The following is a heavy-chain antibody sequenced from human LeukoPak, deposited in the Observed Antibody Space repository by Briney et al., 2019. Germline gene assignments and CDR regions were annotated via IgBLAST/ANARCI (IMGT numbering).Heavy chain of an antibody. V-gene: IGHV1-18*01. CDR1: GYTFTSYG. CDR3: ARDRGYSYVPDAFDI. CDR2: ISAYNGNT. Sequence: GASVKVSCKASGYTFTSYGVSWVRQAPGQGREWMGWISAYNGNTNYAQKLQGRVTMTTDTSTSTAYVELRSLRSDDTAVYYCARDRGYSYVPDAFDIWGQGTMVTVSS. D-gene: IGHD5-18*01. J-gene: IGHJ3*02.